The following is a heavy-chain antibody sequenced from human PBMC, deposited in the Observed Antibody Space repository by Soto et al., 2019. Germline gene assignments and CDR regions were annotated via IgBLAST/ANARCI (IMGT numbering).Heavy chain of an antibody. CDR1: GFSLTTTGVG. CDR3: VRFWSGNFDPRHRDAFDF. CDR2: VDWDDDT. Sequence: QITLKESGPPLVRPTQTLTLACSFSGFSLTTTGVGVGWFRHPQGKALEFLSLVDWDDDTRYRPSLRTRLTMAQDTSKIRGVLPMTNLDPVNTATDYSVRFWSGNFDPRHRDAFDFWGQGPMVTVSS. D-gene: IGHD3-3*01. J-gene: IGHJ3*01. V-gene: IGHV2-5*02.